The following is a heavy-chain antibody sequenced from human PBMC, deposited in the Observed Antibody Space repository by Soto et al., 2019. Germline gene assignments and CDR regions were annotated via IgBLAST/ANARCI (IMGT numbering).Heavy chain of an antibody. V-gene: IGHV4-31*03. CDR1: GGSISSGGYY. CDR2: TYYSGST. J-gene: IGHJ6*02. CDR3: ARDYFYGMDV. Sequence: SETLSLTCTVSGGSISSGGYYWSWIRQHPGKGLEWIGYTYYSGSTYYHPSPKSRVTISVDTSKNQFSLKLSSVTAADTAVYYCARDYFYGMDVWGQGTTVTVSS.